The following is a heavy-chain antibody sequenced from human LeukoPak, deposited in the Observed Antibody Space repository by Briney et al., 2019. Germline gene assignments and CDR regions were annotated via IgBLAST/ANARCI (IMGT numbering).Heavy chain of an antibody. CDR2: ISSDGSNK. D-gene: IGHD3/OR15-3a*01. Sequence: PGGSLRLSCTASGFTFSIYAMHWVRQAPGKGLEWVAVISSDGSNKDYADSVKGRFTISRDNSKNTLYLQMNSLRGEDTAVYYCAGPRTGYSWFDPWGQGTLVTVSS. CDR3: AGPRTGYSWFDP. J-gene: IGHJ5*02. CDR1: GFTFSIYA. V-gene: IGHV3-30-3*01.